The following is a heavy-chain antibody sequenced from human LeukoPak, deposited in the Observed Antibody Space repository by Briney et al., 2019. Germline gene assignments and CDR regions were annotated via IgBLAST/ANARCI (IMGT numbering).Heavy chain of an antibody. CDR1: GFTFSSYG. V-gene: IGHV3-30*18. D-gene: IGHD5-12*01. Sequence: GGSLRLSCAASGFTFSSYGMHWARQAPGKGLEWVAVISYDGSNKYYADSVKGRFTISRDNSKNTLYLQMNSLRAEDTAVYYCAKELGGYDSYYFDYWGQGTLVTVSS. CDR2: ISYDGSNK. J-gene: IGHJ4*02. CDR3: AKELGGYDSYYFDY.